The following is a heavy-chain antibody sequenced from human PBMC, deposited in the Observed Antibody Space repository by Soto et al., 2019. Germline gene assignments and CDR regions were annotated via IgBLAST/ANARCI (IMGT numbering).Heavy chain of an antibody. CDR3: ARDARIADYDY. V-gene: IGHV3-48*02. Sequence: GGSLRLSCAVSGFTFSSHAMNWVRQAPGKGLEWVAYIHGTRSIIYYADSVKGRFTISRDNAKNSLYLQMDSLRDGDTALYYWARDARIADYDYWGQGTLVTASS. D-gene: IGHD3-16*01. J-gene: IGHJ4*02. CDR2: IHGTRSII. CDR1: GFTFSSHA.